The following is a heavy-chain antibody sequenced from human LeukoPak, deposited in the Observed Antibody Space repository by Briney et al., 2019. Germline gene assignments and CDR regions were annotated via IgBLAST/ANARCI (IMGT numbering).Heavy chain of an antibody. D-gene: IGHD3-3*01. CDR3: ARSYYDFWSGFSSDRGGWTFDY. V-gene: IGHV3-21*01. Sequence: GGSLRLSCAASGFTFSSYSMNWVRQAPGKGREWVSSIRSSSSYIYYADSVKGRFTISRDNAKNSLYLQMNSLRAEDTAVYYCARSYYDFWSGFSSDRGGWTFDYWGQGTLVTVSS. J-gene: IGHJ4*02. CDR1: GFTFSSYS. CDR2: IRSSSSYI.